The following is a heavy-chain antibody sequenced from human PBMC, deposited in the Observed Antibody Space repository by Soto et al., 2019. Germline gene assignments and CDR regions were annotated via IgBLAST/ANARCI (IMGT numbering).Heavy chain of an antibody. V-gene: IGHV3-30*03. J-gene: IGHJ6*02. CDR2: ISYDGSNN. CDR1: GFRFSNYE. Sequence: QVQLVESGGGVVQPGRSLRLSCAASGFRFSNYEMHWVRQAPGKGLEWGAVISYDGSNNYYGDSVKGRFTISRDNSKSTLYVQMNSLRGEDTGVYYCAREAAAAAGRDFYYYGMDVWGQGTTVTVSS. CDR3: AREAAAAAGRDFYYYGMDV. D-gene: IGHD6-13*01.